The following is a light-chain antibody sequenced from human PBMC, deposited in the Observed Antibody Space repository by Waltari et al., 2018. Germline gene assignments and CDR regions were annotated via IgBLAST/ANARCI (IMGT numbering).Light chain of an antibody. CDR2: AVS. CDR3: SSYAGSSKGV. CDR1: RRDVGNSKR. J-gene: IGLJ2*01. Sequence: QSALTQSASVSGPPGQSITISCPATRRDVGNSKRVSWYQQHPGKAPKLMIYAVSKRPSGVSDRFAGSKSGDMASLTISGLQPEDEAEYFCSSYAGSSKGVFGGGTKVTVL. V-gene: IGLV2-23*02.